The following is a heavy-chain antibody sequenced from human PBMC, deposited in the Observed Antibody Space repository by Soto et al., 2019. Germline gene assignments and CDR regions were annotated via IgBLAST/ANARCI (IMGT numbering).Heavy chain of an antibody. CDR2: INHSGST. CDR1: GGSFSGYY. CDR3: ASGKTRTARPSLRYYYYGLDV. J-gene: IGHJ6*02. D-gene: IGHD6-6*01. V-gene: IGHV4-34*01. Sequence: PSETLSLTXTIYGGSFSGYYWSWIRQPPGKGLEWIGEINHSGSTNYSPSLKRRVSISVDTSTDKFSLNLSSVTAADTAVYYCASGKTRTARPSLRYYYYGLDVWGQGTTVTVSS.